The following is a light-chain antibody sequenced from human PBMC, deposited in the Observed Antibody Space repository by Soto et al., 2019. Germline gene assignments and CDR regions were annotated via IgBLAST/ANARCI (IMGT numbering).Light chain of an antibody. CDR2: EVS. CDR1: SSDVAGYKY. CDR3: SSYTSTSTRV. Sequence: QSALTQPDSVSGSPGQSITISCTGTSSDVAGYKYVSWYQQHPGKAPKLMIYEVSNRPSGVSNRFSGSKSGNTASLTISGLQTEDEGDYYCSSYTSTSTRVFGGGTKLTVL. J-gene: IGLJ2*01. V-gene: IGLV2-14*01.